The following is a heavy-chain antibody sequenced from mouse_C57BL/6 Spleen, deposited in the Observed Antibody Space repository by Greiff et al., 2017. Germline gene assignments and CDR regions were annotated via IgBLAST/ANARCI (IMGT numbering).Heavy chain of an antibody. Sequence: EVQGVESGGGLVKPGGSLKLSCAASGFTFSDYGMHWVRQAPEKGLEWVAYISSGSSTIDYADTVKGRFTISRDNAKNTLFLQMTSLRSEDTAMYYCARRVDDGYDDYYAMDYWGQGTSVTVSS. V-gene: IGHV5-17*01. CDR3: ARRVDDGYDDYYAMDY. CDR2: ISSGSSTI. J-gene: IGHJ4*01. CDR1: GFTFSDYG. D-gene: IGHD2-2*01.